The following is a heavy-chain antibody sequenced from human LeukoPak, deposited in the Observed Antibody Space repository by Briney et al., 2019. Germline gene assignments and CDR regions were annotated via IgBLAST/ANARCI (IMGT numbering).Heavy chain of an antibody. CDR3: ARDGDIAVATAPYYFDY. CDR2: ITGGSTTK. D-gene: IGHD6-19*01. J-gene: IGHJ4*02. V-gene: IGHV3-48*03. CDR1: GFTFSYYE. Sequence: GGSLRLSCAASGFTFSYYEMIWVRQAPGKGPEWVSYITGGSTTKNYADSVKGRFTISRDNAKNSLYLQMNSLRAEDTAIYYCARDGDIAVATAPYYFDYWGQGILATVSS.